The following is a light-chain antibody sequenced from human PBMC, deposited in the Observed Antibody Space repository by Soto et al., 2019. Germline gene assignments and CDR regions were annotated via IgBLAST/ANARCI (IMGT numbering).Light chain of an antibody. V-gene: IGLV2-8*01. CDR3: NSYAGSNNLL. Sequence: QSALTQPPSASGSPGQSVTISCTGTSSDVGGYNYVSWYQQHPGKAPKLMIYEVSKRPSGVPDRFSGSKSGNTAPLTVSGLQAEDEADYYCNSYAGSNNLLFGTGTKLTVL. J-gene: IGLJ1*01. CDR1: SSDVGGYNY. CDR2: EVS.